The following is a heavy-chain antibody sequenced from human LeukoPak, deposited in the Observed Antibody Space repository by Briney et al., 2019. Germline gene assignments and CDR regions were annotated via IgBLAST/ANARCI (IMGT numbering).Heavy chain of an antibody. CDR2: ISSTSESSI. CDR3: ARGIVATTNGFDY. D-gene: IGHD5-12*01. CDR1: GFIISDYY. J-gene: IGHJ4*02. Sequence: GGSLRLSCAASGFIISDYYMSWIRQAPGKGLEWISYISSTSESSIDYGDAVKGRFTISRDNAKSSLYLQMTSLRAEDTAVYYCARGIVATTNGFDYWDQGTMVTVSS. V-gene: IGHV3-11*01.